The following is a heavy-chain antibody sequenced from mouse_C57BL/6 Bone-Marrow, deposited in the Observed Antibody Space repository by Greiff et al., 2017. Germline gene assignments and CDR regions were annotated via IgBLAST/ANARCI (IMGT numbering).Heavy chain of an antibody. Sequence: SGPELVKPGASVKMSCKASGYTFTDYNMHWVKQSHGKSLEWIGYINPNNGGTSYNQKFKGKATLTVNKSSSTAYMELRSLTSEDSAVYYCARGDPFYYSKGAYWGQGTLVTVSA. V-gene: IGHV1-22*01. CDR3: ARGDPFYYSKGAY. CDR2: INPNNGGT. J-gene: IGHJ3*01. CDR1: GYTFTDYN. D-gene: IGHD2-5*01.